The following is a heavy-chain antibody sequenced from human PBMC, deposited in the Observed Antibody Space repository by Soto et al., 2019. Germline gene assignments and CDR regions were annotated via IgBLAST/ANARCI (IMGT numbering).Heavy chain of an antibody. Sequence: GGSLRLSCEVSGFSFNTYWMIWARQAPGKGLEWVASIKEDGSEQFYLDSVRGRFTISRNNAKASLYLQMNSLRSEDTSIYYCARVGQSNGGFRRSDYWGQGTLVTVSS. V-gene: IGHV3-7*01. CDR2: IKEDGSEQ. CDR1: GFSFNTYW. CDR3: ARVGQSNGGFRRSDY. J-gene: IGHJ4*02. D-gene: IGHD2-8*01.